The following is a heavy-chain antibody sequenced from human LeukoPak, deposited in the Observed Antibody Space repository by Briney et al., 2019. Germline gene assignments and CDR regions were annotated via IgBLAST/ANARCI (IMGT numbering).Heavy chain of an antibody. CDR2: IRYDGSSQ. CDR1: GFTFSSHG. D-gene: IGHD1-26*01. Sequence: GGSLRLSCAASGFTFSSHGIHWVRQAPGKGLEWVAFIRYDGSSQYNADSVKGRFTISRDNSKNTVYLQVSSLRAEDTAVYYCAKDMGGLLAKHYLDYWGQGTLITVSS. V-gene: IGHV3-30*02. CDR3: AKDMGGLLAKHYLDY. J-gene: IGHJ4*02.